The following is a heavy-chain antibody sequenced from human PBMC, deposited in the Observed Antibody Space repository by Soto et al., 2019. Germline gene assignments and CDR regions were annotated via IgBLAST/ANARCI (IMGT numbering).Heavy chain of an antibody. CDR2: ISAYNSNT. D-gene: IGHD4-17*01. Sequence: QVQLVQSGAEVKKPGASVKVSCKASGYTFTSFGISWVRQAPGQGHEWMGWISAYNSNTNYAQKLQGRVTMTTDTSTSTAYMELRSLRSDDTAVYYCARSGGEGPTVTEFDYWGQGTLVTVSS. J-gene: IGHJ4*02. CDR1: GYTFTSFG. V-gene: IGHV1-18*01. CDR3: ARSGGEGPTVTEFDY.